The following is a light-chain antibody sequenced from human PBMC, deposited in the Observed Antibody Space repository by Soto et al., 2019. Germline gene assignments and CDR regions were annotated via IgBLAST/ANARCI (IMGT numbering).Light chain of an antibody. J-gene: IGKJ1*01. CDR3: QQYNNWPPGT. CDR2: GAS. V-gene: IGKV3-15*01. CDR1: QSVSSN. Sequence: EIVMTQSPATLSVSPGARATLSCRASQSVSSNLAWYHQKPGQAPRLLIYGASTRVTGIPARFSGSGSGTEFTLTISSLQSEDFAVYYCQQYNNWPPGTFGQGTKVEIK.